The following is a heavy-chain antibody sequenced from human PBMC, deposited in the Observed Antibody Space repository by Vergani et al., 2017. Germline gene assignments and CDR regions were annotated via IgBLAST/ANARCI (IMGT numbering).Heavy chain of an antibody. CDR1: GFSLSTSGMG. CDR3: AHSPSIMRVIMHGIYSYYYFGMDV. V-gene: IGHV2-5*01. CDR2: IYWNDDR. Sequence: QITLRESGPSVVKPTQTLTLTCSFSGFSLSTSGMGVGWIRQPPGKALEWLAVIYWNDDRRYSPSLKSRLTITKDTSKNHVVLTMTNMDPADTATYYCAHSPSIMRVIMHGIYSYYYFGMDVWAQGTAVTVYS. D-gene: IGHD3-3*01. J-gene: IGHJ6*02.